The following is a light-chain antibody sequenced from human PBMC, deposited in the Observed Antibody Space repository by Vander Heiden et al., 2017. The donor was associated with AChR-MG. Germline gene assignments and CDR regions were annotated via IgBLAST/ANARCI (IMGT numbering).Light chain of an antibody. Sequence: EIVLTQSPATLSLSPGERATLSCRASQSVSNYLAWYLQKPGQAPRLLIYDASNRATGIPARFSGSGSGTDFTLTISSLEPEDFAVYYCQQRSNWPPIFTFGPGTKVDIK. CDR3: QQRSNWPPIFT. CDR1: QSVSNY. J-gene: IGKJ3*01. V-gene: IGKV3-11*01. CDR2: DAS.